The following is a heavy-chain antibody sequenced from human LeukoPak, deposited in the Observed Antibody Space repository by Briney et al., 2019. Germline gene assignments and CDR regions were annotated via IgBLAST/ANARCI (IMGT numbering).Heavy chain of an antibody. J-gene: IGHJ6*03. CDR3: SRGRSGYDSYYYYYYMEV. CDR2: IKSKTDGGTT. D-gene: IGHD5-12*01. Sequence: PGGSLRLSCAASGFTFRNAWMSWVRQAPGKGLEWVGHIKSKTDGGTTDYAAPVKGRFTISRDDSKNTLYLQMNSLKTEDTAVYYCSRGRSGYDSYYYYYYMEVWGKGTTVTVSS. CDR1: GFTFRNAW. V-gene: IGHV3-15*01.